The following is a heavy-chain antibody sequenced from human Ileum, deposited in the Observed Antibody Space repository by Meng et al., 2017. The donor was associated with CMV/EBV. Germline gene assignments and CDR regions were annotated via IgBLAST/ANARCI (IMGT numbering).Heavy chain of an antibody. CDR1: TFSNYA. D-gene: IGHD3-22*01. V-gene: IGHV1-69*06. Sequence: TFSNYAISWLRQAPGPGLASMGGIIPILGTANYAPKFQGRLTITADKSPTTAYMELSSLRSEDTAVYYCARDRYYDSSGYYFESAYWGEGTLVTVSS. CDR2: IIPILGTA. CDR3: ARDRYYDSSGYYFESAY. J-gene: IGHJ4*02.